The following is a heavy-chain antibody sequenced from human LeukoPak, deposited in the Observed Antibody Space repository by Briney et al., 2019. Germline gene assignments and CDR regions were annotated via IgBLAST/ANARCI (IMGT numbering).Heavy chain of an antibody. CDR1: PDSISSSSHY. CDR3: ARQPGLAAFDI. V-gene: IGHV4-39*01. Sequence: SETLSLACSVSPDSISSSSHYWGWIRQPPGRGLEWVGSIYYSGRTYYNPSLQSRVTISVDTSKNQFSLKLDSVTAADTAVFYCARQPGLAAFDIWGQGTLVTVSS. CDR2: IYYSGRT. J-gene: IGHJ3*02.